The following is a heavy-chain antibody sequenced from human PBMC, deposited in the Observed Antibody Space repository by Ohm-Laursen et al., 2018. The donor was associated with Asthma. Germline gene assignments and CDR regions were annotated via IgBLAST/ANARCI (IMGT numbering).Heavy chain of an antibody. CDR1: GFIFNNDC. V-gene: IGHV3-11*01. D-gene: IGHD3-10*01. CDR3: ATLWDSSITQ. J-gene: IGHJ4*02. CDR2: TSGTGSVI. Sequence: SRRLSWTAAGFIFNNDCMSWIRQAPGKGLEWVSYTSGTGSVIYYADSVKGRFTISWDDAKNSLYLQMNSLRVDDTAVYYCATLWDSSITQWGQGTLVTVSS.